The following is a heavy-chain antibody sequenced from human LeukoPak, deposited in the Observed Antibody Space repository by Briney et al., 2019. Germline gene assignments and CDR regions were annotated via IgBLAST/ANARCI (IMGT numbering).Heavy chain of an antibody. V-gene: IGHV4-34*01. CDR3: ARVRRVTGSIFDY. J-gene: IGHJ4*02. CDR2: INHSGST. Sequence: SETLSLTCAVYGGSFRGYYWSWIRQPPGKGLEWIGEINHSGSTNYNPSLKSRVTISVDPSKNQFSLKLSSVTAADTAVYYCARVRRVTGSIFDYWGQGTLVTVSS. D-gene: IGHD5-18*01. CDR1: GGSFRGYY.